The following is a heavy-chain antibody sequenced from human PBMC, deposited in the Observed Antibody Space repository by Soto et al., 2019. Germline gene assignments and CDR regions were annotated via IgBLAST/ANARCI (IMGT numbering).Heavy chain of an antibody. CDR1: GGTFSSYA. J-gene: IGHJ6*02. CDR2: IIPIFGTA. Sequence: GASVKVSCKASGGTFSSYAISWVRQAPGQGLEWMGGIIPIFGTANYAQKFQGRVTITADESTSTAYMELSSLRSEDTAVYYCHLAGTYYYYGMDVWGQGTTVTVSS. D-gene: IGHD1-1*01. V-gene: IGHV1-69*13. CDR3: HLAGTYYYYGMDV.